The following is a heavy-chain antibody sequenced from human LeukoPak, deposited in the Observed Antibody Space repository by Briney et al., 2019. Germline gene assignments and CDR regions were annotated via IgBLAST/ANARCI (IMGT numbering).Heavy chain of an antibody. Sequence: GGSLRLSCEASGFALSNHAMTWVRQAPGEGLQWVSTISDTGKTTFYRDSVRGRFTISRDISNNTLYLQMDGLRADDTAVYYCARGGAYDYGVLDAWGQGTLVTVSS. D-gene: IGHD4/OR15-4a*01. CDR1: GFALSNHA. J-gene: IGHJ5*02. CDR3: ARGGAYDYGVLDA. V-gene: IGHV3-23*01. CDR2: ISDTGKTT.